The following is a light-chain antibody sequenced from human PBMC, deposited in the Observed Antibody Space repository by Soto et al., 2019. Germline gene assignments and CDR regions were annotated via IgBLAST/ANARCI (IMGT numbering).Light chain of an antibody. V-gene: IGKV1-5*01. Sequence: DIPMTQSPSTLSASVGDRVTITCRASQSISNWLAWYQQKPGKAPKLPIYDVSRLESGVPSRFSGSGSGTEFIITISSLQPDDFATYYCQQYNSYPWTFGQGTKVEIK. CDR2: DVS. CDR3: QQYNSYPWT. CDR1: QSISNW. J-gene: IGKJ1*01.